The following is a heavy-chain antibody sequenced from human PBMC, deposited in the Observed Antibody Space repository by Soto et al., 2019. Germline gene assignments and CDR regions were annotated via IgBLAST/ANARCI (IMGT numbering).Heavy chain of an antibody. J-gene: IGHJ3*01. V-gene: IGHV3-66*01. CDR3: ARNYRYYA. Sequence: GWSLRLSCAASGFTVSSNYMSWVRQAPGQGLEWVSCIYSGGSTYYADSVKGRFTISRDNSKNTLYLQMNSLRAEDTAGYYCARNYRYYAWGQGTMVTGS. CDR1: GFTVSSNY. D-gene: IGHD1-26*01. CDR2: IYSGGST.